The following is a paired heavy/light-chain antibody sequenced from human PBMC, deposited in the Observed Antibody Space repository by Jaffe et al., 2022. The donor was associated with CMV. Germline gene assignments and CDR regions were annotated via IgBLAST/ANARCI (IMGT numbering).Heavy chain of an antibody. J-gene: IGHJ1*01. V-gene: IGHV3-48*03. D-gene: IGHD2-8*01. CDR2: ISVSDTMT. CDR3: ASGGLCTDGVCQSATSFRF. Sequence: QLEESGGGLAQPGGSLRLSCVASGSMFSSYEMNWVRQSPGKGLEWISNISVSDTMTQYVDSVKGRFIISRDNGKNSLYLQMNNLRVEDTAVYYCASGGLCTDGVCQSATSFRFWGQGTLVTVSS. CDR1: GSMFSSYE.
Light chain of an antibody. CDR2: EAS. Sequence: DIQMTQSPSTVSASVGDRVTLTCRASQSVRSWLAWYQQKPGKAPKLLIYEASTLENGVPSRFSGSGFGTEFTLSISSLQPDDFASYYCQQLNQYPWTFGQGTRVEIK. CDR3: QQLNQYPWT. CDR1: QSVRSW. V-gene: IGKV1-5*03. J-gene: IGKJ1*01.